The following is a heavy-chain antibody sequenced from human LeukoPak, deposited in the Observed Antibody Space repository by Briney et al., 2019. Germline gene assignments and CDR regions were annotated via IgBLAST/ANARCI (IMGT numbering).Heavy chain of an antibody. CDR2: ISYDGSNK. V-gene: IGHV3-30*18. CDR3: AKAGGYDYGRLDY. Sequence: PGGSLSLSCAASGFTFSSYGMHWVRQVPGKGLEWVAVISYDGSNKYYADSVKGRFTISRDNSKNTLYLQMNSLRAEDTAVYYCAKAGGYDYGRLDYWGQGTLVTVSS. CDR1: GFTFSSYG. D-gene: IGHD4-17*01. J-gene: IGHJ4*02.